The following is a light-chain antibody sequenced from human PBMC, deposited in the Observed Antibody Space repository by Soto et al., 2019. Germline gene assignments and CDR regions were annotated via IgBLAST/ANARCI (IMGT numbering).Light chain of an antibody. Sequence: QSALTQPASVSGSPGQSITISCTGTSSDVGSYNLVSWYQQHPGKAPKLMIYEVSKRPSGVSNRFSGSKSGNTASLTIPGRQAEDEADYYCCSYAGSSTLYVFGTGTKLTVL. CDR3: CSYAGSSTLYV. V-gene: IGLV2-23*02. CDR1: SSDVGSYNL. CDR2: EVS. J-gene: IGLJ1*01.